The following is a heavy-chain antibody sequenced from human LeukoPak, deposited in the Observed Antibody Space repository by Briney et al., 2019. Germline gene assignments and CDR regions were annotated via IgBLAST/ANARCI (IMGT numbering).Heavy chain of an antibody. CDR1: GYSISSGYY. Sequence: SETLSLTCTVSGYSISSGYYWDWIRQPPGKGLEWIGSFYHSGSTYYNPSLKSRVTISVDTSKNQFSLKLSSVTAADTAVYYCASSSGVGATTPGPQNWFDPWGQGTLVTVSS. V-gene: IGHV4-38-2*02. D-gene: IGHD1-26*01. CDR2: FYHSGST. CDR3: ASSSGVGATTPGPQNWFDP. J-gene: IGHJ5*02.